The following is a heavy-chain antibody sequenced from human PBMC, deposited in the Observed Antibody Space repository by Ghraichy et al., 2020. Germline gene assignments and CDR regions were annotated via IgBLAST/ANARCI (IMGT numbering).Heavy chain of an antibody. CDR2: IYYSGST. D-gene: IGHD4-17*01. V-gene: IGHV4-39*01. CDR1: GGSIRSDSYY. Sequence: ETLSLTCTVSGGSIRSDSYYWGWIRQPPGKGLEWIGSIYYSGSTYDNPSLKSRVTISVDTSKNQFSLKLSSVTAADTAVYYCARLVGTVTTFHRFDPWGQGTLVTVSS. CDR3: ARLVGTVTTFHRFDP. J-gene: IGHJ5*02.